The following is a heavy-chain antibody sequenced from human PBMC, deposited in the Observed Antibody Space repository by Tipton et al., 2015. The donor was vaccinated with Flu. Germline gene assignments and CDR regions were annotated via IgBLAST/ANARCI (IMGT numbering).Heavy chain of an antibody. CDR3: ARRDHSNYVSDPKSWFDP. J-gene: IGHJ5*01. CDR2: VSRTGRT. CDR1: GDSISGDFY. D-gene: IGHD4-11*01. Sequence: LRLSCAVSGDSISGDFYWAWIRQFPGKGLEWIGTVSRTGRTIYNLSLKSRVTISIDTSKNQFSLNMRSVTAADMAVYYCARRDHSNYVSDPKSWFDPWGQGSLVAVSS. V-gene: IGHV4-38-2*01.